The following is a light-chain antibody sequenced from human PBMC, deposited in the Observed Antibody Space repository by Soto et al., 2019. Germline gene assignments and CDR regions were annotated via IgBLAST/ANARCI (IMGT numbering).Light chain of an antibody. CDR2: AAS. CDR3: QQRSNWPPIT. Sequence: EIVMTQSPATLSVSPGERATLSCRASESVSTNLAWYQQRPGKAPRLLIYAASNRDGGIPARFSGSGFGTDFTLTISSLEPEDAAVYYCQQRSNWPPITFGQGTRLEIK. CDR1: ESVSTN. V-gene: IGKV3-11*01. J-gene: IGKJ5*01.